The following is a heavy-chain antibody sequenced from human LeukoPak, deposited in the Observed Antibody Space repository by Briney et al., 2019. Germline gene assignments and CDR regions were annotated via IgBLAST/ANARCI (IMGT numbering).Heavy chain of an antibody. CDR3: ARDPTYYGSGSHLFDY. J-gene: IGHJ4*02. D-gene: IGHD3-10*01. Sequence: GGSLRLSCAASGFTFSSYWMSWVRQAPGKGLEWVANIKQDGSEKYYVDSVKGRFTISRDNAKNSLYLQMNSLRAEDTAVYYCARDPTYYGSGSHLFDYWGQGTLVTASS. CDR1: GFTFSSYW. V-gene: IGHV3-7*01. CDR2: IKQDGSEK.